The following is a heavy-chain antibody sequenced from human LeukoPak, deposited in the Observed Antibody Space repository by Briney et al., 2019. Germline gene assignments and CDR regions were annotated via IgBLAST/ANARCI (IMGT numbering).Heavy chain of an antibody. CDR1: GFTFSSYA. J-gene: IGHJ4*02. CDR3: GKNGSILAGRDY. CDR2: ISGSGGST. Sequence: GRTLRLSCAASGFTFSSYAMSWVRQAPGKGLEWVSAISGSGGSTYYADSVKGRFTISRHNSRNTLYLEMNSLRAEDTGVFYCGKNGSILAGRDYWGQGTLVTVSS. D-gene: IGHD3-9*01. V-gene: IGHV3-23*01.